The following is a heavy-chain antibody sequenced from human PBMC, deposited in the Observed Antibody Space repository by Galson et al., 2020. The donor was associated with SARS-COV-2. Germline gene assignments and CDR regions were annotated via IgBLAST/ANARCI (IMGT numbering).Heavy chain of an antibody. Sequence: TGGSLRLSCAASGFTFSSYAMRWVRQAPGKGLEWVSAISGSGGSTYYADSVKGRFTISRDNSKNTLYLQMNSLRAEDTAVYYCAKDYYDSSGTHYYYGMDVWGQGTTVTVSS. D-gene: IGHD3-22*01. V-gene: IGHV3-23*01. CDR3: AKDYYDSSGTHYYYGMDV. CDR2: ISGSGGST. J-gene: IGHJ6*02. CDR1: GFTFSSYA.